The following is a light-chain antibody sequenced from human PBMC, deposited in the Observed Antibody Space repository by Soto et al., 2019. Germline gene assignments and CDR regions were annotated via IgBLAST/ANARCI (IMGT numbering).Light chain of an antibody. V-gene: IGKV3-15*01. CDR1: HGVSSN. CDR3: QQYNNWPGT. Sequence: IVVTQSPATLSVSPGERVTLSCRASHGVSSNLAWYQQKPGQAPRLLIYDASSRATGLPARFSGSGSGTEFTLTISSLHSEDFAVYYCQQYNNWPGTFGQGTKVDIK. J-gene: IGKJ1*01. CDR2: DAS.